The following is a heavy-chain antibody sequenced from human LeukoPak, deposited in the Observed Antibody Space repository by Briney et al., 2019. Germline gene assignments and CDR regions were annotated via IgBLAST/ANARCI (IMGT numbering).Heavy chain of an antibody. V-gene: IGHV4-59*11. CDR1: GGSISSHY. J-gene: IGHJ4*02. CDR2: IYYSGTT. D-gene: IGHD2-15*01. Sequence: SETLSLTCTVSGGSISSHYWSWIRQPPGKGLEWTGYIYYSGTTNYNPSLKSRVTISVDTSKNQFSLKLSSVTAADTAVYYCARLSYCSGGSCYPGVGYFDYWGQGTLVTVSS. CDR3: ARLSYCSGGSCYPGVGYFDY.